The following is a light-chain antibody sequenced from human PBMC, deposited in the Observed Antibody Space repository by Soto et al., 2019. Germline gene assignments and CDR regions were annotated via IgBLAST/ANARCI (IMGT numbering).Light chain of an antibody. Sequence: DIQMTQSPSTLSASVGDTVTITCRASQSVNIWLAWYQQKPGRAPNLLIYLASTLASGVPSRFSGSGSGTDFTLTIISLQPDDFATYYCQQYNDYWTFGQGTRV. V-gene: IGKV1-5*03. J-gene: IGKJ1*01. CDR2: LAS. CDR1: QSVNIW. CDR3: QQYNDYWT.